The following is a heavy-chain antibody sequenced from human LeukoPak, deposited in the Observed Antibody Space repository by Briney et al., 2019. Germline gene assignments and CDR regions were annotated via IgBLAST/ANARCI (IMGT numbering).Heavy chain of an antibody. CDR2: ISYDGSNK. CDR1: GFTFSSYG. D-gene: IGHD6-19*01. CDR3: AKGVAGTPYYYYGMDV. V-gene: IGHV3-30*18. Sequence: GGSLRLSCAASGFTFSSYGMHWVRQAPGKGLEWVAVISYDGSNKYYADSVKGRFTISRDNSKDTLYLQMNSLRAEDTAVYYCAKGVAGTPYYYYGMDVWGQGTTVTVSS. J-gene: IGHJ6*02.